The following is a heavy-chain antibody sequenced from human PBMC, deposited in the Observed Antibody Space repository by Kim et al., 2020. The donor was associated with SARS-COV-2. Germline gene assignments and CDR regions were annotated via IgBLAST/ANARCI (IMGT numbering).Heavy chain of an antibody. J-gene: IGHJ5*02. CDR2: IYYSGST. CDR3: ARDKGGSSWYGDWFDP. Sequence: SETLSLTCAVSGDSMNNYYWSWIRQPPGKGLEWIGYIYYSGSTNYNPSLKSRVTMSVDTSKNQFSLKLTSVTAADTAMYYCARDKGGSSWYGDWFDPWG. V-gene: IGHV4-59*13. CDR1: GDSMNNYY. D-gene: IGHD6-13*01.